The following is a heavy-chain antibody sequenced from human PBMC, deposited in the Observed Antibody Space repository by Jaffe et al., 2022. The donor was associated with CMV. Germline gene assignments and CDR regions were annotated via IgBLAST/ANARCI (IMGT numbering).Heavy chain of an antibody. Sequence: QVQLVESGGGLVKPGGPLRLSCAASGFTFSDYYMSWIRQAPGKGLEWVSYISSTGSVVYYVDSVKGRFTISRDNTKNLLFLQMNNLRADDTAVYYCARESDGSISGLDVWGQGTTVTVSS. J-gene: IGHJ6*02. CDR3: ARESDGSISGLDV. CDR2: ISSTGSVV. D-gene: IGHD6-13*01. CDR1: GFTFSDYY. V-gene: IGHV3-11*01.